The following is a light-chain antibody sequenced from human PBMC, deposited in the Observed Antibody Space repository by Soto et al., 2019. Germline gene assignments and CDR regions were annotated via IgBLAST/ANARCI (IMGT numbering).Light chain of an antibody. V-gene: IGKV1-39*01. CDR2: AAS. J-gene: IGKJ4*01. CDR1: QSISSY. Sequence: DIQMTQSPSSLSASVGDRVTITCRASQSISSYLNWYQQKPGKALKLLIYAASTLQSGVPSRFSGSGSGTDFTLTISCLQSEDFATYYCQQYYSYPLTFGGGTKVDIK. CDR3: QQYYSYPLT.